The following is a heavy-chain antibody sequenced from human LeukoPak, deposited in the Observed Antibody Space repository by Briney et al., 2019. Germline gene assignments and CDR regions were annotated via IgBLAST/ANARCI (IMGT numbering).Heavy chain of an antibody. V-gene: IGHV1-46*01. CDR2: INPSGGST. J-gene: IGHJ4*02. CDR3: AAVARLLWFGESSMRLDY. D-gene: IGHD3-10*01. Sequence: ASVKVSCKASGYTFTSYYMHWVRQAPGQGLEWMGIINPSGGSTSYAQKFQGRVTMTEDTSTDTAYMELSSLRSEDTAVYYCAAVARLLWFGESSMRLDYWGQGTLVTVSS. CDR1: GYTFTSYY.